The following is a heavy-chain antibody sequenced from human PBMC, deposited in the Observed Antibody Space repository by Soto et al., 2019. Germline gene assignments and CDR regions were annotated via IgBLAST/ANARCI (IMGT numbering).Heavy chain of an antibody. Sequence: EVQLVESGGGLVQPGGSLRLSCAASGFTFSRNSMNWVRQAPGKGLEWVSYISRSSSTIYYADSVKGRFTSSRDKAKKAPYRQMNSLRAEDTAGDDWARDDEMGYFDYWGQGTLVTVSS. CDR1: GFTFSRNS. J-gene: IGHJ4*02. CDR3: ARDDEMGYFDY. V-gene: IGHV3-48*01. CDR2: ISRSSSTI. D-gene: IGHD3-16*01.